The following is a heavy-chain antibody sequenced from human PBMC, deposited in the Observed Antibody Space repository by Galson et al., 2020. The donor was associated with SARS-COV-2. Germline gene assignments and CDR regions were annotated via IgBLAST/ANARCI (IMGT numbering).Heavy chain of an antibody. CDR3: ARDGISKEITMILVVITGSFDC. D-gene: IGHD3-22*01. CDR2: ISYDGSNK. J-gene: IGHJ4*02. Sequence: GESLKISCAASGFTFSSYAMHWVRQAPAKGLEWVAVISYDGSNKYYADSVKGRFTISRDNSKNTLYLQMNSLRAEDTAVYYCARDGISKEITMILVVITGSFDCWGQGTLVTVSS. CDR1: GFTFSSYA. V-gene: IGHV3-30*04.